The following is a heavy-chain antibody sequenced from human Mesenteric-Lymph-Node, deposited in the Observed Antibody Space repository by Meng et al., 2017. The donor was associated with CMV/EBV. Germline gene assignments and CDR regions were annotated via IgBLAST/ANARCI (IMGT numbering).Heavy chain of an antibody. CDR3: ARDPLSFCDKINCLYAFDI. D-gene: IGHD3-3*01. Sequence: YGISWVPRAPGPGLELMGWGSSYNGYKKFPQEFQDRVTIAKNLSTNPALLEMRNLETDDTAVYFCARDPLSFCDKINCLYAFDIWGQGTRVTVSS. CDR1: YG. V-gene: IGHV1-18*01. CDR2: GSSYNGYK. J-gene: IGHJ3*02.